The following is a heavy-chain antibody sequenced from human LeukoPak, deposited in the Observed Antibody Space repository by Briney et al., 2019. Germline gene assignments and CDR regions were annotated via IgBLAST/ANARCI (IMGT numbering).Heavy chain of an antibody. CDR2: IKQDGSKK. D-gene: IGHD2-15*01. CDR1: GFTFSSYW. Sequence: GGSLRLSCAASGFTFSSYWMSWVRQAPGKGLEWVANIKQDGSKKYYVDSVKGRFTISRDNAKNSLYLQMNSLRAEDTAVYYCARSLYCSGGSCYSGDDYWGQGTLVTVSS. J-gene: IGHJ4*02. V-gene: IGHV3-7*01. CDR3: ARSLYCSGGSCYSGDDY.